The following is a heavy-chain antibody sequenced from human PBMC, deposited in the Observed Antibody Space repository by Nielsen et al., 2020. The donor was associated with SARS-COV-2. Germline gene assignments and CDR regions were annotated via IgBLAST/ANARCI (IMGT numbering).Heavy chain of an antibody. J-gene: IGHJ6*03. CDR2: IYHSGST. Sequence: SETLSLTCAVSGGSISSSNWWSWVRQPPGKGLEWIGEIYHSGSTNYNPSLKSRVTISVDKSENQFSLKLSSVTAADTAVYYCARVRYYYMDVWGKGTTVTVSS. V-gene: IGHV4-4*02. CDR3: ARVRYYYMDV. D-gene: IGHD2-21*01. CDR1: GGSISSSNW.